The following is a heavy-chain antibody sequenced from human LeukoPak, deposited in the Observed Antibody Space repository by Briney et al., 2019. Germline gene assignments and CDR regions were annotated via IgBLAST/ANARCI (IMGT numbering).Heavy chain of an antibody. CDR1: GGSISSGDYY. CDR3: ARGRYYYGSGSYWYYYYYMDV. CDR2: IYYSGST. Sequence: SQTLSLTCTVSGGSISSGDYYWSWIRQPPGKGLEWIGYIYYSGSTYYNPSLKSRVTISVDTSKNQFSLKLSSVTAADTAVYYCARGRYYYGSGSYWYYYYYMDVWGKGTTVTVSS. D-gene: IGHD3-10*01. J-gene: IGHJ6*03. V-gene: IGHV4-30-4*08.